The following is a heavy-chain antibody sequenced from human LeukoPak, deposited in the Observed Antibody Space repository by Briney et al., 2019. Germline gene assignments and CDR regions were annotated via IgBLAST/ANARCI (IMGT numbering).Heavy chain of an antibody. V-gene: IGHV1-46*01. CDR1: GFTTYY. CDR2: INPSGDST. J-gene: IGHJ6*02. CDR3: ASVYKYSMDV. Sequence: GASVKVSCKASGFTTYYMHWVRQAPGQGLEWMGIINPSGDSTSYAQKFQGRVTMTRDTSASTVYMELSSLRSEDTAVYYCASVYKYSMDVWGQGTTVTVSS.